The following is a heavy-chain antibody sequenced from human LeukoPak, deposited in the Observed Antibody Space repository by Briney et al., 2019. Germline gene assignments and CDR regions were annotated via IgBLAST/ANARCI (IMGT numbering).Heavy chain of an antibody. J-gene: IGHJ4*02. V-gene: IGHV3-48*03. CDR2: ISSGGNTI. D-gene: IGHD5-18*01. Sequence: GGSLRLSCAASVFTFSSYEMNWVRQAPGKGLEWVSYISSGGNTIYYADSVKGRFTISRDNAKNSLYLQMNSLRAEDTAVYYCAREGTAMVSFDYWGQGTLVTVSS. CDR3: AREGTAMVSFDY. CDR1: VFTFSSYE.